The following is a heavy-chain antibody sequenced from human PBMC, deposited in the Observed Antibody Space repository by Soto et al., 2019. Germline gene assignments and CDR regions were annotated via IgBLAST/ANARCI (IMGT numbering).Heavy chain of an antibody. CDR3: ARDVRVATINY. Sequence: SETLSLTCTVSGGAISSSSYYWGWIRQPPGKGLEWIGSIYYSGSTYYNPSLKSRVTISVATSKNQFSLKLSSVTAADTAVYYCARDVRVATINYWGQGTLVTVSS. CDR2: IYYSGST. CDR1: GGAISSSSYY. J-gene: IGHJ4*02. V-gene: IGHV4-39*07. D-gene: IGHD5-12*01.